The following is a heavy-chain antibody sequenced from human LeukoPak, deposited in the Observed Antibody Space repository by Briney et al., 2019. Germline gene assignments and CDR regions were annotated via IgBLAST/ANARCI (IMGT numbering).Heavy chain of an antibody. J-gene: IGHJ4*02. D-gene: IGHD5-18*01. CDR1: GDSISSNSYY. CDR2: INHSGST. Sequence: SETLSLTCTVSGDSISSNSYYWGWIRQPPGKGLEWIGEINHSGSTNYNPSLKSRVTISVDTSKNQFSLKLSSVTAADTAVYYCARGEGYSYGTYYFDYWGQGTLVTVSS. V-gene: IGHV4-39*07. CDR3: ARGEGYSYGTYYFDY.